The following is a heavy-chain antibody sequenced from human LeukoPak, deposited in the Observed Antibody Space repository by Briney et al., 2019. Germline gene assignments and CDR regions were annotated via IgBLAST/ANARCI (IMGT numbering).Heavy chain of an antibody. CDR3: ARVFCSGGSCKPYYFDY. CDR2: INHGGST. D-gene: IGHD2-15*01. CDR1: GGSFSGYY. J-gene: IGHJ4*02. Sequence: SETLSFTCAVYGGSFSGYYWSWIRQPPGKGLEWIGEINHGGSTNYNPSLKSRVTISVDTSKNQFSLKLSSVTAADTAVYYCARVFCSGGSCKPYYFDYWGQGTLVTVSS. V-gene: IGHV4-34*01.